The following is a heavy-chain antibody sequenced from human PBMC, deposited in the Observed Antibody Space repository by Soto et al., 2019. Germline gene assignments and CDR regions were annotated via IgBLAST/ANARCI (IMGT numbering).Heavy chain of an antibody. J-gene: IGHJ6*02. CDR1: GFTFSSYA. CDR3: ARVGYCSGGSCYSNYYYYYGMDV. D-gene: IGHD2-15*01. Sequence: GGSLRLSCAASGFTFSSYAMSWVRQAPGKGLEWVSAISGSGGSTYYADSVKGRFTISRDNSKNTLYLQMNSLRAEDTAVYYCARVGYCSGGSCYSNYYYYYGMDVWGQGTTVTVSS. V-gene: IGHV3-23*01. CDR2: ISGSGGST.